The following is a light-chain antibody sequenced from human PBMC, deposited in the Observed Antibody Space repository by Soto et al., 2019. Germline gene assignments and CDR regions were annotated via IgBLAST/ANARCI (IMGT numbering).Light chain of an antibody. Sequence: QSVLTQPASVSGSPGQSITISCTGTSSDVGGYNYVSWYQQHPGKAPKLMIYDVSNRPSGVSNRFSGSKSGNTASLTISGLQAEDEADYYCSSYTCSTLGVVFGGGTKVTVL. CDR1: SSDVGGYNY. CDR2: DVS. CDR3: SSYTCSTLGVV. J-gene: IGLJ2*01. V-gene: IGLV2-14*01.